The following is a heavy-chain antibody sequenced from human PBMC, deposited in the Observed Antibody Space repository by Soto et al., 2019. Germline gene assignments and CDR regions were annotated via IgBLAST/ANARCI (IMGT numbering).Heavy chain of an antibody. CDR2: IDPSDSYT. V-gene: IGHV5-10-1*01. J-gene: IGHJ3*02. CDR1: GYIFTSYW. D-gene: IGHD5-18*01. CDR3: ASLVGYSYGYVPLNAFDI. Sequence: PGESLKISCKGSGYIFTSYWISWFLQMPGKVLEWMGRIDPSDSYTNYSPSFQGHVTISADKSISTAYLQWSSLKASDTAMYYCASLVGYSYGYVPLNAFDIWGQGTMVTVSS.